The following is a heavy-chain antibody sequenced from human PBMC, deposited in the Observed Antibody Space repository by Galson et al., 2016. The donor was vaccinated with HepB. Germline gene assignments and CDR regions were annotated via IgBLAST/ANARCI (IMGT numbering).Heavy chain of an antibody. Sequence: SETLSLTCAVSGASISSTKWWSWVRQPPGKGLEWIGEIHHSGSTKYNPSLKSRVSISVDKSKNQFSLNLSSVTAADTAVYYCASCGNPLVHFDYWGQGTLVTVSS. CDR2: IHHSGST. J-gene: IGHJ4*02. CDR3: ASCGNPLVHFDY. D-gene: IGHD6-13*01. V-gene: IGHV4-4*02. CDR1: GASISSTKW.